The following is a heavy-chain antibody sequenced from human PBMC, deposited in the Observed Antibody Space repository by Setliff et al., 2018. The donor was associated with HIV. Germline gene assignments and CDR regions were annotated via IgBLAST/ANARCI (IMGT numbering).Heavy chain of an antibody. CDR1: GFTLSDHW. J-gene: IGHJ6*02. CDR3: ARDDPPREDSSPPVLFYSGMDV. CDR2: IRGSGSGDTT. V-gene: IGHV3-23*01. Sequence: PGGSLRLSCAASGFTLSDHWMHWVRQAPRKGLEWVSTIRGSGSGDTTHYADFVKGRFTISRDNSKNTVYLQMNSLRADETAVYYCARDDPPREDSSPPVLFYSGMDVWGQGTPVTVSS. D-gene: IGHD6-13*01.